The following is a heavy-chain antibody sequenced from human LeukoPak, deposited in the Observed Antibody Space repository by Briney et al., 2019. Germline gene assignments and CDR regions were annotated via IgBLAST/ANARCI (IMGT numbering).Heavy chain of an antibody. Sequence: GGSLRLSCAASGFTLSTYDMHSVRQAPGEGPQWIAYFGISGTIYYADSVRGRVTISRDSAKNSLHLEMNSLRVDDTAIYYCAAYGFYPYWGQGTPVTVSS. D-gene: IGHD3-3*01. J-gene: IGHJ4*02. V-gene: IGHV3-48*01. CDR3: AAYGFYPY. CDR1: GFTLSTYD. CDR2: FGISGTI.